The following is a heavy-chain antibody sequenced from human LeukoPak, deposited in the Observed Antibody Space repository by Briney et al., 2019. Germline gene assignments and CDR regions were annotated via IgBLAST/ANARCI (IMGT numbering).Heavy chain of an antibody. CDR2: IFSSGVT. D-gene: IGHD5-24*01. V-gene: IGHV4-4*02. CDR3: AKAAAYNMDV. Sequence: PSGTLSLTCAVSGDSISDNKWWSWVHQPPGKGLEWIGEIFSSGVTNYNPSLKSRVTILIDKSENQFSLRLSSVTAADTAIYYCAKAAAYNMDVWGKGTTVTVSS. J-gene: IGHJ6*04. CDR1: GDSISDNKW.